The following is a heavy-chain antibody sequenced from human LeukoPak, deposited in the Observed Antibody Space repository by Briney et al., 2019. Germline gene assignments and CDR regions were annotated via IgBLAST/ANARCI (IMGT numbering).Heavy chain of an antibody. CDR3: ARGGSSSLHYYYYMDV. Sequence: SETLSLTCTVSGGSISSYYWSWIRQPAGKGLEWIGRIYTSGSTNYNPSLKSRVTMSVDTSKNQSSLKLSSVTAADTAVYYCARGGSSSLHYYYYMDVWGKGTTVTISS. CDR2: IYTSGST. J-gene: IGHJ6*03. CDR1: GGSISSYY. V-gene: IGHV4-4*07. D-gene: IGHD6-13*01.